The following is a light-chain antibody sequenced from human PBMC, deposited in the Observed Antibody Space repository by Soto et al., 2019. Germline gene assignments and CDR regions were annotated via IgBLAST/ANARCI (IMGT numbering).Light chain of an antibody. J-gene: IGLJ2*01. CDR2: DVS. Sequence: QSALTQPASVSGSPGQSITISCTGTSSDVGGYNYVSWYQHHPGKAPKLIIYDVSNRPSGVSNRFSASKSDNTASLTISGLQAEDEADYYCSSYSTNSPVLLGGGTKHRP. V-gene: IGLV2-14*03. CDR1: SSDVGGYNY. CDR3: SSYSTNSPVL.